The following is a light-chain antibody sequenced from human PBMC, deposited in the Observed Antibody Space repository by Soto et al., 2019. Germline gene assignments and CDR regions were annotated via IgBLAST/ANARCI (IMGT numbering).Light chain of an antibody. CDR1: QSILSSSNNKNS. Sequence: DIVMTQSPDSLAVSLGERATINSKSSQSILSSSNNKNSLAWFQQQPGQPPKLLIYWASTRESGVPDRFSGSGSGTDFTLTISSLQAEDVAVYYCHQYYSSVVTFGQGTRLEIK. V-gene: IGKV4-1*01. J-gene: IGKJ5*01. CDR2: WAS. CDR3: HQYYSSVVT.